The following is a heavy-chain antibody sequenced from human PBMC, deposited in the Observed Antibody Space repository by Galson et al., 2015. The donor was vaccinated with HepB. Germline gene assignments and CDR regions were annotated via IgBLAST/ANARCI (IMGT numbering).Heavy chain of an antibody. V-gene: IGHV4-30-4*01. Sequence: QVQLQESGPGLVKPSQTLSLTCTVSGGSISSADYYWNWIRQPPGKGLEWVGYIYYSGSTYYNPSLKSRVTILMDTTKNQFSLQLRSVTAADTAVYFCASLGYQLLTPADSWGQGTLVTVSS. D-gene: IGHD2-2*01. CDR2: IYYSGST. CDR3: ASLGYQLLTPADS. CDR1: GGSISSADYY. J-gene: IGHJ4*02.